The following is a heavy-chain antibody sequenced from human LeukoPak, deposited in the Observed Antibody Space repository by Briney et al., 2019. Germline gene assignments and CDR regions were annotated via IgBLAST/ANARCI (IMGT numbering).Heavy chain of an antibody. Sequence: ASVKVSCKASGYTFTSYGISWVRQAPGQGVEWMGWISAYNGNTNYAQKLQGRVTMTTDTSTSTAYMELRSLRSDDTAVYYCARRTAGYCSSTSCYYIDYWGQGTLVTVSS. D-gene: IGHD2-2*01. V-gene: IGHV1-18*01. CDR1: GYTFTSYG. CDR2: ISAYNGNT. CDR3: ARRTAGYCSSTSCYYIDY. J-gene: IGHJ4*02.